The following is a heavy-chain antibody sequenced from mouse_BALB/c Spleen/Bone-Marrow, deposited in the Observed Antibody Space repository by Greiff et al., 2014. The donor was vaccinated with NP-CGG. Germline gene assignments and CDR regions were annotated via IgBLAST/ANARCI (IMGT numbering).Heavy chain of an antibody. V-gene: IGHV5-12-1*01. Sequence: EVMLVESGGGLVKPGGSLKLSCAASGFAFSGYDMSWVRQTPEKRLERVAYISSGGSNTYYPDTVKGRFTISRDNAKNTLYLQMNSLKSEDTAMYYCARQRGYAYAMDYWGQGTSVTVSS. CDR2: ISSGGSNT. CDR3: ARQRGYAYAMDY. D-gene: IGHD2-2*01. J-gene: IGHJ4*01. CDR1: GFAFSGYD.